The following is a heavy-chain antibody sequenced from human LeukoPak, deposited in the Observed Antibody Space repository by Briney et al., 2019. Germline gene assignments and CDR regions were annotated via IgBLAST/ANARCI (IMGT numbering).Heavy chain of an antibody. CDR2: ISGSGGST. Sequence: PGGSLRLSCAASGFTFSSYAMSWVRQAPGKRLEWVSAISGSGGSTYYADSVKGRFTISRDNSKNTLYLQMNSLRAEDTAVYYCAKDPPVVVTKKDAFDIWGQGTMVTVSS. D-gene: IGHD2-21*02. CDR3: AKDPPVVVTKKDAFDI. J-gene: IGHJ3*02. CDR1: GFTFSSYA. V-gene: IGHV3-23*01.